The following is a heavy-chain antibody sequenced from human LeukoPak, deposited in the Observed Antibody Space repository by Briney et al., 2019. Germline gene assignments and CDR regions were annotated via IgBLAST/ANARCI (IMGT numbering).Heavy chain of an antibody. J-gene: IGHJ3*02. D-gene: IGHD1-1*01. V-gene: IGHV3-53*04. CDR3: AKDRTGTTLDAFGI. Sequence: GGSLRLSCAASGFTVSTNYMSWVRQAPGKGLEWVSVIYSGGSTYYADSVKGRFTISRHNSKNTLSLQMNSLRPEDTAVYYCAKDRTGTTLDAFGIWGQGTMVTVSS. CDR1: GFTVSTNY. CDR2: IYSGGST.